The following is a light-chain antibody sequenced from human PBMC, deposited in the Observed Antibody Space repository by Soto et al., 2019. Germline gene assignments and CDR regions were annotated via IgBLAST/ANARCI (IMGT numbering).Light chain of an antibody. J-gene: IGKJ2*01. V-gene: IGKV3-15*01. CDR1: QSVSSN. CDR2: GAS. CDR3: QQYYIWHT. Sequence: EIVMTQSPATLSVSPGERATLSCRASQSVSSNLAWYQQKPGQAPRLLIYGASTRATGIPARFSGSGSGTEFTLTISSLQSEDFAVYYCQQYYIWHTVGQGTKLEIK.